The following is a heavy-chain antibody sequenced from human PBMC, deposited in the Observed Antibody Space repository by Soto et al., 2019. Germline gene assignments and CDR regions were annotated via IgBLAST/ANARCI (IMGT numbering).Heavy chain of an antibody. CDR3: AGEKVGTKGIYF. D-gene: IGHD1-26*01. CDR1: GYTFTGYD. J-gene: IGHJ4*02. Sequence: QAQLVQSGAEVKKPGASVKVSCKASGYTFTGYDINWVRQATGQGLEWMGWMNPNSGNTGYAQNFQGRVTMTRDNSITTAYMELTSLRDDDSAVYYCAGEKVGTKGIYFWGQGTLVTVSS. V-gene: IGHV1-8*01. CDR2: MNPNSGNT.